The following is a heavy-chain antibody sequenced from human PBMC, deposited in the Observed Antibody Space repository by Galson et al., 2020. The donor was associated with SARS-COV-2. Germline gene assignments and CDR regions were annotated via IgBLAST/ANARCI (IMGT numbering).Heavy chain of an antibody. Sequence: GGSLRLSCAASGFTFSSYEMNWVRQAPGKGLAWVSYISSSGSTIYYADSVKGRFTISRDNAKNSLYLQMNSLRAEDTAVYYCARDLVADYDILTGYYDYYYYGMDVWGQGTTVTVSS. CDR2: ISSSGSTI. V-gene: IGHV3-48*03. J-gene: IGHJ6*02. CDR1: GFTFSSYE. CDR3: ARDLVADYDILTGYYDYYYYGMDV. D-gene: IGHD3-9*01.